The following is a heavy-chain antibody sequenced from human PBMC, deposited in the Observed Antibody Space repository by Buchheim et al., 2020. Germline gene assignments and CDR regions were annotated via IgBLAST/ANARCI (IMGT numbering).Heavy chain of an antibody. Sequence: QVQLVESGGGVVQPGRSLRLSCAASGFTFSSYAMHWVRQAPGKGLEWVAVISYDGSNKYYADSVKGRFTISRDNSKNTLYLQMNSLRAEDTAVYYCARPHLGYCTNGVRHTYYFDYWGQGTL. J-gene: IGHJ4*02. V-gene: IGHV3-30-3*01. CDR1: GFTFSSYA. D-gene: IGHD2-8*01. CDR2: ISYDGSNK. CDR3: ARPHLGYCTNGVRHTYYFDY.